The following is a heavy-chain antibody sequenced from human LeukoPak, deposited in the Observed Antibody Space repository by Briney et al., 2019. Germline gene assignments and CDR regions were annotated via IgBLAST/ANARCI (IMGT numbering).Heavy chain of an antibody. V-gene: IGHV4-34*01. CDR2: INHSGST. CDR1: GGSFSGYY. Sequence: SETLSLTCAVYGGSFSGYYWSWIRRPPGKGLEWIGEINHSGSTNYNPSLKSRVTISVDTSKNQFSLKLSSVTAADTAVYYCARAWPRYSSSWTEYYYYYYMDVWGKGTTVTVSS. D-gene: IGHD6-13*01. CDR3: ARAWPRYSSSWTEYYYYYYMDV. J-gene: IGHJ6*03.